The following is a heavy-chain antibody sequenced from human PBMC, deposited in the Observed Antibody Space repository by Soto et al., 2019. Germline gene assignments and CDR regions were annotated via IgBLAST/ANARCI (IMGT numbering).Heavy chain of an antibody. CDR3: ARSDTNFGVVIGAFDI. Sequence: QVQLVESGGGVVQPGRSLRLSCAASGFTFSSYGMHWVRQAPGKGLEWVAVIWYDGSNKYYADSVKGRFTISRDNSKNTLYLQMNSLRAEDTAVYYCARSDTNFGVVIGAFDIWGQGTMVTVSS. CDR2: IWYDGSNK. D-gene: IGHD3-3*01. V-gene: IGHV3-33*01. CDR1: GFTFSSYG. J-gene: IGHJ3*02.